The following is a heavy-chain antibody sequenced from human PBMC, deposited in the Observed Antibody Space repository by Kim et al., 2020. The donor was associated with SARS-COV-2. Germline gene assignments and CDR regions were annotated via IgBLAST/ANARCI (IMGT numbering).Heavy chain of an antibody. D-gene: IGHD3-10*01. V-gene: IGHV3-23*01. J-gene: IGHJ6*02. CDR2: ISGSGGST. CDR1: GFTFSSYA. Sequence: GGSLRLSCAASGFTFSSYAMSWVRQAPGKGLEWVSAISGSGGSTYYADSVKGRFTISRDNSKNTLYLQMNSLRAEDTAVYYCAKDGSPYTYGSGSYGYYYGMDVWGQGTTVTVSS. CDR3: AKDGSPYTYGSGSYGYYYGMDV.